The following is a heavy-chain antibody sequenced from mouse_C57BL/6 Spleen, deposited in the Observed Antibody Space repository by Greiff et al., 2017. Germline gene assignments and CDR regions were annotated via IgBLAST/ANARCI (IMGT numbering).Heavy chain of an antibody. CDR3: ARRHYGRYWYVDV. Sequence: QVQLQQPGAELVKPGSSVKMSCKASGYTFTSYWMHWVKQRPRQGLEWIGNIDPSDGKTHYNQKFKDKATLTVDTSSSTAYMQLSSLTSEDSAVYYCARRHYGRYWYVDVWGTGTTVTVAS. V-gene: IGHV1-52*01. D-gene: IGHD1-1*01. J-gene: IGHJ1*03. CDR1: GYTFTSYW. CDR2: IDPSDGKT.